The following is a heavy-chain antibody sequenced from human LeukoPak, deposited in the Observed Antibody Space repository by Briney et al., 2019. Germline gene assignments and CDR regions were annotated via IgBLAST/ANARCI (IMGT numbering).Heavy chain of an antibody. V-gene: IGHV3-48*02. CDR1: GFTFSTYS. J-gene: IGHJ4*02. D-gene: IGHD3-10*01. Sequence: PERSLRLSCAASGFTFSTYSMNWVRQAPGKGLEWVSYISSSSTSIYYADSVKGRFTISRDNAKNSLYLQMNSLRDEDTAVYYCVRDVRGGYSYWGQGTLVTVSS. CDR3: VRDVRGGYSY. CDR2: ISSSSTSI.